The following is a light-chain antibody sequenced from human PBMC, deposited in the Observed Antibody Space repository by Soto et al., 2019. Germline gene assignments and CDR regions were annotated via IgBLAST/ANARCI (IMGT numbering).Light chain of an antibody. CDR2: EVN. J-gene: IGLJ1*01. V-gene: IGLV2-14*01. CDR3: SSHSSSSAYYV. CDR1: SSDIGYYDY. Sequence: QSALTQPASVSGSPGQSITISCTGTSSDIGYYDYVSWYQHHSGKAPKLIIYEVNNRPSGVSNRFSGSKSVNKASLTISGLQAEHEADSYCSSHSSSSAYYVFGTGTKVTVL.